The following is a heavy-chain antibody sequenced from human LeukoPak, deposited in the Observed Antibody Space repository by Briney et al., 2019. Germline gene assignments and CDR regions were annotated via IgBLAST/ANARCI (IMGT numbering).Heavy chain of an antibody. V-gene: IGHV1-18*01. D-gene: IGHD6-13*01. Sequence: ASVKVSCKASGYTFTSYGINWVRQAPGQGLEWMGWISGYNGNTNYAQKFQGRVTMTRDTSISTAYMELSRLRSDDTAVYYCAREGFQAAAGNGNNWFDPWGQGTLVTVSS. CDR3: AREGFQAAAGNGNNWFDP. CDR2: ISGYNGNT. J-gene: IGHJ5*02. CDR1: GYTFTSYG.